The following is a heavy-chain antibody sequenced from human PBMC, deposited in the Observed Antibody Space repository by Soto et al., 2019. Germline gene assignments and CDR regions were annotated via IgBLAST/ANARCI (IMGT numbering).Heavy chain of an antibody. CDR1: GYSFTSYW. CDR3: ARQGDIVLVPAATYYYYGMDV. V-gene: IGHV5-51*01. CDR2: IYPGDSDT. D-gene: IGHD2-2*01. Sequence: PGESLKISCKGSGYSFTSYWIGWVRQMPGKGLEWMGIIYPGDSDTRYSPSFQGQVTISADKSISTAYLQWSSLKASDTAMYYCARQGDIVLVPAATYYYYGMDVWGQGTTVTVS. J-gene: IGHJ6*02.